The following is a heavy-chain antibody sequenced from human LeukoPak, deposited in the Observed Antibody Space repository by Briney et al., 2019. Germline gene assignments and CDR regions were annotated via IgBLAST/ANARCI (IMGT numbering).Heavy chain of an antibody. CDR3: AYYDSSGYYYY. V-gene: IGHV4-39*01. CDR2: MYYRGST. J-gene: IGHJ4*02. D-gene: IGHD3-22*01. Sequence: SETLSLTCTVSGGSISSSSHYWGWIRQPPGKGLEWIGSMYYRGSTYHNPSLKSRVTISVDTSKNQFSLKLSSVTAADTAVYYCAYYDSSGYYYYWGQGTLVTVSS. CDR1: GGSISSSSHY.